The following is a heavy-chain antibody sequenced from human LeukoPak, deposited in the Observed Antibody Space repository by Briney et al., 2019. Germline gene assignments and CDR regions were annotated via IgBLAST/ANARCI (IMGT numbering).Heavy chain of an antibody. Sequence: GASVKVSCTASGYTFTSYDISWVRQAPGQGLEWMGWMNPISGNTGYAQKFQGRVTMTRSTSISTAYMELSSLRSEDTAVYYCARPYCSGGDCLRYFDLWGRGTLITVSS. V-gene: IGHV1-8*01. D-gene: IGHD2-15*01. CDR2: MNPISGNT. CDR3: ARPYCSGGDCLRYFDL. J-gene: IGHJ2*01. CDR1: GYTFTSYD.